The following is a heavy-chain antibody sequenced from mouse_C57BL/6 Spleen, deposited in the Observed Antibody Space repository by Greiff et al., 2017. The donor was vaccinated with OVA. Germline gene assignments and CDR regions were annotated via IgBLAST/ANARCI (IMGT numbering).Heavy chain of an antibody. CDR1: GYTFTSHW. Sequence: VQLQQPGAELVRPGSSVKLSCKASGYTFTSHWMHWVKQRPIQGLEWIGNIDPSDSETYYNQKFKDKATLTVDKSSSTAYMQLSSLTSEDSAVYYCARYRDGAMDYWGQGTSVTVSS. J-gene: IGHJ4*01. D-gene: IGHD3-3*01. CDR3: ARYRDGAMDY. CDR2: IDPSDSET. V-gene: IGHV1-52*01.